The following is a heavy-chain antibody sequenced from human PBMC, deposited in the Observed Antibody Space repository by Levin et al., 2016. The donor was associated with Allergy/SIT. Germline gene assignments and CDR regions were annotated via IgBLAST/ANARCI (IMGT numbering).Heavy chain of an antibody. Sequence: SETLSLTCTVSGASMSSIAYQWGWIRQPHGRGLEWIGSLHYSGTTYYNPSLKSRVTISEDTSKNQFSLNLSSVTAADTAVYYCVRPLGTRSPFRFDPWGQGILVTVSS. CDR2: LHYSGTT. D-gene: IGHD7-27*01. CDR3: VRPLGTRSPFRFDP. J-gene: IGHJ5*02. V-gene: IGHV4-39*01. CDR1: GASMSSIAYQ.